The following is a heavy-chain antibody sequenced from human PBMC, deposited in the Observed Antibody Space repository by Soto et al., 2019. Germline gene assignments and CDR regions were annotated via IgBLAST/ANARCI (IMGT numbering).Heavy chain of an antibody. V-gene: IGHV4-59*11. Sequence: PSEPLSLTCYQFGCDIGGHYSSWIRQPHGKALEWIGHLSYSGRTDYHPSLKRRVSISIDTSKTQYSFKMISVTAADTAVYYRARLGSDSGWFFFDPWGQGALVTVSS. CDR3: ARLGSDSGWFFFDP. CDR1: GCDIGGHY. D-gene: IGHD6-19*01. CDR2: LSYSGRT. J-gene: IGHJ5*02.